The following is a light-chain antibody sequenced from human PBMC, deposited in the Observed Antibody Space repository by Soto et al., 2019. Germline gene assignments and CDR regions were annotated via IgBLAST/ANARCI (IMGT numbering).Light chain of an antibody. CDR3: CSYSGSYTWV. CDR1: SSDVGGYNY. CDR2: DVS. V-gene: IGLV2-11*01. Sequence: QSVLTQPRSVSGSPGQSVTISCTGTSSDVGGYNYVSWYQQYPGKAPKFMIYDVSKRPSGVPDRFSGSKSGNTASLTISGLQAEDEADYYCCSYSGSYTWVFGGGTQLTVL. J-gene: IGLJ3*02.